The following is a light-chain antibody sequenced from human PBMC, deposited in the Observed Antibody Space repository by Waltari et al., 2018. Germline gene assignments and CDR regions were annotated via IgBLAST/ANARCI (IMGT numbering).Light chain of an antibody. CDR3: QVWDTSGAV. CDR2: FDE. Sequence: SYVLTQPPSVSVAPGKAARITCGGDTIGSKSVHWYQHKPGQAPGLVISFDEDRPSGIPDRISGSNSANTATLTITGVEAGDEADYYCQVWDTSGAVFGGGTKLTVL. V-gene: IGLV3-21*01. CDR1: TIGSKS. J-gene: IGLJ2*01.